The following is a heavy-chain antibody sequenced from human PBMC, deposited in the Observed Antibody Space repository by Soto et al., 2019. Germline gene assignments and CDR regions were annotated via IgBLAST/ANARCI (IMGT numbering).Heavy chain of an antibody. V-gene: IGHV3-30-3*01. D-gene: IGHD3-22*01. CDR1: GFTFSSYA. CDR3: ARGGEYYYDSSGYSEY. Sequence: QVQLVESGGGVVQPGRSLRLSCAASGFTFSSYAMHWVRQAPGKGLEWVAVISYDGSNKYYADSVKGRFTISRDNSKNTLYLHMNILRAEDKAVYYCARGGEYYYDSSGYSEYWGQGTLVTVSS. CDR2: ISYDGSNK. J-gene: IGHJ4*02.